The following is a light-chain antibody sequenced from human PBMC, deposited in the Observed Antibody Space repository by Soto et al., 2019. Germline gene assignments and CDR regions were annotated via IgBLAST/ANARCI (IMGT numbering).Light chain of an antibody. CDR3: QSYDSSTWV. J-gene: IGLJ3*02. CDR1: SGSIASNY. V-gene: IGLV6-57*03. CDR2: EDN. Sequence: NFMLAQPDSVSRSPGKTVMISCTRSSGSIASNYVQWYQQRPGSAPTTVIYEDNQRPSGVPDRFSGSIDSPSNSASLTISGLKTEDEADYYCQSYDSSTWVFGGGTKLTVL.